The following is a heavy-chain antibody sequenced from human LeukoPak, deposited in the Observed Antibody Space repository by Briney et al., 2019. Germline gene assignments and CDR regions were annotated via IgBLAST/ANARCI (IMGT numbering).Heavy chain of an antibody. V-gene: IGHV3-23*01. Sequence: GGSLRLSCAASGFTFSTYAMSWVRQIPGKGLEWVSAISGSDDGTYYADSVKGRFTISRDNSRNTLYLQMNTLRAEDTAVYYCARPNRITGTCWGQGTLVTVSS. CDR1: GFTFSTYA. D-gene: IGHD1-20*01. CDR3: ARPNRITGTC. J-gene: IGHJ4*02. CDR2: ISGSDDGT.